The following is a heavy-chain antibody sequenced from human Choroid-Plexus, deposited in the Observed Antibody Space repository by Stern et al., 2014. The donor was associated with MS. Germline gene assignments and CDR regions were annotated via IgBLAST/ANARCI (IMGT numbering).Heavy chain of an antibody. D-gene: IGHD2/OR15-2a*01. J-gene: IGHJ5*02. V-gene: IGHV3-30*18. CDR3: AKDRQYLTYFFDH. Sequence: VQLVQSGGGVVQPGRPLRLSCVASGFTLGSCAMHWVRQAPGKGLEWVAGVSYDGSNKYYADSVKGRFTISRDNSQNTLYMQMRSLRPEDTAVYYCAKDRQYLTYFFDHWGQGSLVTVSS. CDR2: VSYDGSNK. CDR1: GFTLGSCA.